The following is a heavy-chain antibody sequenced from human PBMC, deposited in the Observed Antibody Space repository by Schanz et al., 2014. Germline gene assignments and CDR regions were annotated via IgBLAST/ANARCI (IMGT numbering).Heavy chain of an antibody. J-gene: IGHJ4*02. CDR3: ARGRSLGWCDY. V-gene: IGHV3-21*01. D-gene: IGHD2-21*01. CDR1: GFTFGAYT. Sequence: EVQLVESGGGLVKPGGSLRLSCVTSGFTFGAYTMNWVRQAPGKGLEWVSSISRSSSSIYYADSVKGRFTISRDNAKNSLYLQMHSLRAEDTAVYYCARGRSLGWCDYWGQGTLVTVSS. CDR2: ISRSSSSI.